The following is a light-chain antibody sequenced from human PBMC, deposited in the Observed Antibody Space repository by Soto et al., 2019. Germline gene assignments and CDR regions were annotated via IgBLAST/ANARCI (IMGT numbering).Light chain of an antibody. CDR1: SSDVGGYNY. J-gene: IGLJ1*01. CDR2: EDS. V-gene: IGLV2-14*01. CDR3: SSYTSSSSDYV. Sequence: QSALTQPASVSGSPGQSITISCTGTSSDVGGYNYVYWYQQHPGKAPKLMIYEDSNRPSGVSNRFSGSKSGNTASLTISGLQAEDEADYYCSSYTSSSSDYVFGTGTKLTVL.